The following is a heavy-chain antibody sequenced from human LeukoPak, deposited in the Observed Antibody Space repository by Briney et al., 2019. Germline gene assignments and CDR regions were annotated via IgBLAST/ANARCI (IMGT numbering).Heavy chain of an antibody. V-gene: IGHV3-21*04. D-gene: IGHD2-15*01. Sequence: GGSLRLSCAASGFALNAYSLTWVRQAPGKGLEWVSSISSTSAYIHYAESVKGRFTISRDNSKNTVYLQMNSLRAEDTAVYYCAKDQVAAATIHYYGMDVWGQGTTVTVSS. CDR1: GFALNAYS. J-gene: IGHJ6*02. CDR3: AKDQVAAATIHYYGMDV. CDR2: ISSTSAYI.